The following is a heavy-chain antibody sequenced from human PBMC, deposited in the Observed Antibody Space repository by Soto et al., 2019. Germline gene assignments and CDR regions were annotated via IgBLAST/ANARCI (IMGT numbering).Heavy chain of an antibody. CDR2: IYYSGNT. CDR3: AGQPTAGSFYDLGSYYYYYGMDV. D-gene: IGHD3-16*01. J-gene: IGHJ6*02. Sequence: SLTLSLTCTVSGGSIGSVDSYWNSIRQPPGKGLEWIGNIYYSGNTDCNPSLKSRVTISVDTSKNQFSLNLSSVTAADSAVYYCAGQPTAGSFYDLGSYYYYYGMDVWGQGTTVT. V-gene: IGHV4-30-4*01. CDR1: GGSIGSVDSY.